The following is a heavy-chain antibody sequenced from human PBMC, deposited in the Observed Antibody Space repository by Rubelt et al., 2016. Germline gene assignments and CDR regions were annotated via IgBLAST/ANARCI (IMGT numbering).Heavy chain of an antibody. D-gene: IGHD4-17*01. Sequence: EVQLVESGGGLVKPGGSLRLSCAASGFTFSYYSMNWVRQAPGKGLVWVSRINSDGSSTNYADSVKGRFTISRDNAKNTLYVQMNSLRAEDTAVYYCARLSTVNEAFDIWGQGTMVTVSS. V-gene: IGHV3-74*02. CDR2: INSDGSST. J-gene: IGHJ3*02. CDR1: GFTFSYYS. CDR3: ARLSTVNEAFDI.